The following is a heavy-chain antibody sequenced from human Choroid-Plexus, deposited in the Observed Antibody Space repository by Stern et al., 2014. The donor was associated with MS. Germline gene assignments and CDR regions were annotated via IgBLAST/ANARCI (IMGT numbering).Heavy chain of an antibody. J-gene: IGHJ5*02. V-gene: IGHV3-30*18. D-gene: IGHD2/OR15-2a*01. Sequence: QVQLVESGGGVVQPGGPLRLSCVASGFTFGSCAMHWVRQAQGKGLEWVAGVSYDGSKKYYADSVKGRFTITRDNSQNTLYMQMSSLRPEDTAVYYCAKDRQYLTYFFDHWGQGSLVTVSS. CDR3: AKDRQYLTYFFDH. CDR2: VSYDGSKK. CDR1: GFTFGSCA.